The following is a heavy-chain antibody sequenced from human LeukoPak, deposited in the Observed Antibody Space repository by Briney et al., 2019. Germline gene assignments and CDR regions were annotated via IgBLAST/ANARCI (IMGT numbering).Heavy chain of an antibody. V-gene: IGHV3-33*01. CDR3: ARELFGSGSCLDY. Sequence: PGGSLRLSCAASGITFNAIHWVRQAPGKGLEWVALTWYDGRNKYYADSVKGRFTISIDNSKNMVYLHMNSLRADDTAVYYCARELFGSGSCLDYWGQGTLVTVSS. J-gene: IGHJ4*02. CDR1: GITFNA. D-gene: IGHD3-10*01. CDR2: TWYDGRNK.